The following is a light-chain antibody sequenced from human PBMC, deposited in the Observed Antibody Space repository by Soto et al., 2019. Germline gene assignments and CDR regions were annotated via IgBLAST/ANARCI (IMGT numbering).Light chain of an antibody. CDR2: EAS. CDR3: QQRDNWPPVYK. J-gene: IGKJ2*01. V-gene: IGKV3-11*01. Sequence: EIVLTQSPATLSLSPGERATLSCRASQSVRSNLAWYQQRPGQAPRLLIYEASNRAAGIPARFSGSGSGTDFTLTISSLEPEDFAVYYCQQRDNWPPVYKCGQVTKVDIK. CDR1: QSVRSN.